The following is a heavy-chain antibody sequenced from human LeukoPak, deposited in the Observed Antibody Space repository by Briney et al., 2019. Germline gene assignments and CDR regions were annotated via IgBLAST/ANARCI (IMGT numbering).Heavy chain of an antibody. V-gene: IGHV3-30*03. CDR1: GFTLSNYG. D-gene: IGHD2-8*01. CDR2: ISYDGSNK. J-gene: IGHJ6*03. Sequence: GGSLRLSCAASGFTLSNYGMHWVRQAPGKGLEWVAVISYDGSNKYYADSVKGRFTISRDNSKNMLYLQMNSLRAEDTAVYYCARDGNIVLMVYASYMDVWGKGTTVTVSS. CDR3: ARDGNIVLMVYASYMDV.